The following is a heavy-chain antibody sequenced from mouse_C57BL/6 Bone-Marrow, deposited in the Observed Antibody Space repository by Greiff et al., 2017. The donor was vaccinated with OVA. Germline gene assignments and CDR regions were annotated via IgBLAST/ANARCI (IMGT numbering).Heavy chain of an antibody. J-gene: IGHJ2*01. CDR3: TYYSNYFIYFDY. V-gene: IGHV6-3*01. CDR1: GFTFSNYW. Sequence: EVMLVESGGGLVQPGGSMKLSCVASGFTFSNYWMNWVRQSPEKGLEWVAQIRLKSDNYATHYAESVKGRFTISRDDSKSSVYLQMNNLRAEDTGIYYCTYYSNYFIYFDYWGQGTTLTVSS. D-gene: IGHD2-5*01. CDR2: IRLKSDNYAT.